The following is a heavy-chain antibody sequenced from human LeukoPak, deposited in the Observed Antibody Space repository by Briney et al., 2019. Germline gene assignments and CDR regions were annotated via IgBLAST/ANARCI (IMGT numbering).Heavy chain of an antibody. CDR3: AKDSGYEFDY. J-gene: IGHJ4*02. V-gene: IGHV3-23*01. CDR1: GFTFRSYA. D-gene: IGHD5-12*01. CDR2: ISGSGGST. Sequence: GGSLRLSCAASGFTFRSYAMSGVGQAQGRGLEWVSAISGSGGSTYYADSVKGRFTISRDNSKNTLYLQMNSLRAEDTAVYYCAKDSGYEFDYWGQGTLVTVSS.